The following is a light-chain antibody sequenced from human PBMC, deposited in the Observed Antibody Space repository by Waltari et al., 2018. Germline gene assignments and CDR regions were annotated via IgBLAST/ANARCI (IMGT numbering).Light chain of an antibody. CDR2: EVS. CDR1: TSAVGGYNY. CDR3: SSYAGSNNMV. J-gene: IGLJ2*01. Sequence: QSALTQPPSASGSPGQSVPISCPGPTSAVGGYNYVSWYQQHPGKAPKLMIYEVSKRPSGVPDRFSGSKSGNTASLTVSGLQAEDEADYYCSSYAGSNNMVFGGGTKLTVL. V-gene: IGLV2-8*01.